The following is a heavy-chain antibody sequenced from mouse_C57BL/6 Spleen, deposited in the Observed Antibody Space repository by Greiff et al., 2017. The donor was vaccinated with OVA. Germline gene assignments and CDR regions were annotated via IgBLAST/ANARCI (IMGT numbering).Heavy chain of an antibody. CDR1: GYTFTSYW. CDR2: IDPSDSYT. J-gene: IGHJ2*01. D-gene: IGHD3-3*01. Sequence: VQLQQPGAELVKPGASVKLSCKASGYTFTSYWMQWVKQRPGQGLEWIGEIDPSDSYTNYNQKFKGKATLTVDTSSSTAYMQLSSLTSEDSAVYYCARGGDAGYYFDYWGQGTTLTVSS. CDR3: ARGGDAGYYFDY. V-gene: IGHV1-50*01.